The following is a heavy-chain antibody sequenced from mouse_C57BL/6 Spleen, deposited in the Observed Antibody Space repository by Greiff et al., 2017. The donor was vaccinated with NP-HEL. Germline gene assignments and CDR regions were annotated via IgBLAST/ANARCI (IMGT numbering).Heavy chain of an antibody. J-gene: IGHJ4*01. CDR3: ARSDWDVYYAMDY. Sequence: VKLVESGAELARPGASVKLSCKASGYTFTSYGISWVKQRTGQGLEWIGEIYPRSGNTYYNEKFKGKATLTADKSSSTAYMELRSLTSEDSAVYFCARSDWDVYYAMDYWGQGTSVTVSS. CDR2: IYPRSGNT. V-gene: IGHV1-81*01. CDR1: GYTFTSYG. D-gene: IGHD4-1*01.